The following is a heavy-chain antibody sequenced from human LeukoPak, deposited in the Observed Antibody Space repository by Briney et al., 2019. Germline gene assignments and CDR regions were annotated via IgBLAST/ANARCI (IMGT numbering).Heavy chain of an antibody. J-gene: IGHJ4*02. CDR2: IIPILGIA. V-gene: IGHV1-69*04. Sequence: ASVKVSCKASGYTFTSYDINWVRQATGQGLEWMGRIIPILGIANYAQKFQGRVTITADKSTSTAYMELSSLRSGDTAVYYCARPGGGYCSGGSCYDYWGQGTLVTVSS. CDR1: GYTFTSYD. D-gene: IGHD2-15*01. CDR3: ARPGGGYCSGGSCYDY.